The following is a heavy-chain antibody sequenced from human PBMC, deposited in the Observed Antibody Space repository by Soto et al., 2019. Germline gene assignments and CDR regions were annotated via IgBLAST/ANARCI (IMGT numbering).Heavy chain of an antibody. CDR1: GFTFTNSA. V-gene: IGHV1-58*02. J-gene: IGHJ4*02. Sequence: SVKVSCKASGFTFTNSAMQWVRQARGQSLEWIGWIVVGSGNTNYAQKLQGRVTMTTDTATSTAYMELRSLRSDDTAVYYCARDSPPPREWGQGTLVTVSS. CDR3: ARDSPPPRE. CDR2: IVVGSGNT.